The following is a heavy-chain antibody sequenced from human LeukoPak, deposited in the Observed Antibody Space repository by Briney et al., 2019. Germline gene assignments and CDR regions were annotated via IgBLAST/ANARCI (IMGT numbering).Heavy chain of an antibody. CDR3: VRGNDYGGPHY. Sequence: GGSLRLSCAVSGFTFSSYWMHWVRQAPGKGLVWVSRIDRDGSRINYADSAKGRFSISRDNGKNTLFLQMNSLRAEDAAVYYCVRGNDYGGPHYWGQGTLVTVSS. CDR1: GFTFSSYW. J-gene: IGHJ4*02. CDR2: IDRDGSRI. V-gene: IGHV3-74*01. D-gene: IGHD4-23*01.